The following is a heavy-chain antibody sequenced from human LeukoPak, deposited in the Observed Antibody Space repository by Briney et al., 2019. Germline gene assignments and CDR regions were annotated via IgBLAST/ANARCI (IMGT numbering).Heavy chain of an antibody. Sequence: PGGSLRLSCAASGFTFSSYGMHWVRQASGKGLEWVGRIRSKANSYATAYAASVKGRFTISRDDSKNTAYLQMNSLKTEDTAVYYCTRHHEYYYDSSGYSLSDYWGQGTLVTVSS. CDR1: GFTFSSYG. CDR3: TRHHEYYYDSSGYSLSDY. V-gene: IGHV3-73*01. CDR2: IRSKANSYAT. J-gene: IGHJ4*02. D-gene: IGHD3-22*01.